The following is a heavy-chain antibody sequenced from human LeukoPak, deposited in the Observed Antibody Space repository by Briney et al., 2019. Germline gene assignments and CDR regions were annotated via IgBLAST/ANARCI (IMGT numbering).Heavy chain of an antibody. CDR1: GFKFGDYA. CDR3: GTSFPPRF. CDR2: IKDKAHRETT. D-gene: IGHD1-7*01. Sequence: GGSLRLSCTASGFKFGDYAVTWVRQVPGKGLEWIGFIKDKAHRETTEYAASMKGRFIISRDDSKSIAHLQMNSLRIDDSAVYYCGTSFPPRFWGQGTLVTVSS. J-gene: IGHJ4*02. V-gene: IGHV3-49*04.